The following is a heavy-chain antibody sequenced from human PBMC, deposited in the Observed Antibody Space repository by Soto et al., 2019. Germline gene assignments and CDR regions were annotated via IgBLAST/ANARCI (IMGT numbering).Heavy chain of an antibody. J-gene: IGHJ4*02. Sequence: QVQLQESGPGLVKPSETLSLTCTVSGGSISSYYWSWIRQPPGKGLEWIGYIYYSGSTNYNPSLKSRVSLSVDTSKNQFSLKLSSVTAADTAVYYCARVNRAIFGVVIDYWGQGTLVTVSS. V-gene: IGHV4-59*01. D-gene: IGHD3-3*01. CDR2: IYYSGST. CDR3: ARVNRAIFGVVIDY. CDR1: GGSISSYY.